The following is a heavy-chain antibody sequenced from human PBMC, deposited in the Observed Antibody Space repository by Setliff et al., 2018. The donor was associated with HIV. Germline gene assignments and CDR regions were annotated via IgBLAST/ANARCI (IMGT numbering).Heavy chain of an antibody. CDR1: GGSINSDNYY. Sequence: SETLSLTCSVSGGSINSDNYYWGWIRQPPGKGLEWIGNIYSSGSTYYNPSLKSRVTISVDTSKDQFTLKLSSVTAADTAVYFCATTARGTGGGVAFDIWGQGTMVTVSS. D-gene: IGHD2-15*01. V-gene: IGHV4-39*01. CDR3: ATTARGTGGGVAFDI. J-gene: IGHJ3*02. CDR2: IYSSGST.